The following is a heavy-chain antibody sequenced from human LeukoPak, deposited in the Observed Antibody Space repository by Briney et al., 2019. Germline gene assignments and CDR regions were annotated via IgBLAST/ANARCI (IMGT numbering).Heavy chain of an antibody. CDR1: GGSFSGYY. D-gene: IGHD3-10*01. Sequence: SETLSLTCAVYGGSFSGYYWNWIRQPPGKGLEWIGYIYNSGSSTIYNPSLQSRVTISVDMSKNQFSLRLGSVTAADTAVYFCVRDRELTYWGQGILVTVSS. J-gene: IGHJ4*02. CDR3: VRDRELTY. CDR2: IYNSGSST. V-gene: IGHV4-59*01.